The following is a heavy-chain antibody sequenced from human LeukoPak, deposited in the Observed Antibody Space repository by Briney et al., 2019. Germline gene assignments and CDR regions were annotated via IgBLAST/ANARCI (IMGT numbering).Heavy chain of an antibody. CDR3: ARGPSSSGAFDI. D-gene: IGHD6-13*01. V-gene: IGHV3-11*01. CDR1: GFTFSNYY. J-gene: IGHJ3*02. CDR2: ISSSGSII. Sequence: GGSLRLSCAASGFTFSNYYMSWIRQAPGKGLEWVSYISSSGSIIYYADSVKGRFTISRDNAKNSMYLQMNSLRAEDTALYHCARGPSSSGAFDIWGQGTMVTVSS.